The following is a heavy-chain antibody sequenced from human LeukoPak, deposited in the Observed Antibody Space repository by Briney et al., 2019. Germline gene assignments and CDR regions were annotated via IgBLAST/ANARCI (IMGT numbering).Heavy chain of an antibody. J-gene: IGHJ4*02. D-gene: IGHD2-2*02. CDR3: AKAYCSSTSCYTRLDY. CDR1: GYTFTSYG. V-gene: IGHV1-18*01. CDR2: ISGSNGNT. Sequence: ASVRVSCKASGYTFTSYGVSWVRQAPGQGLEWMGWISGSNGNTYYAQKFQGRVTITTDESTSTAYMELSSLRSEDTAVYYCAKAYCSSTSCYTRLDYWGQGTLVTVSS.